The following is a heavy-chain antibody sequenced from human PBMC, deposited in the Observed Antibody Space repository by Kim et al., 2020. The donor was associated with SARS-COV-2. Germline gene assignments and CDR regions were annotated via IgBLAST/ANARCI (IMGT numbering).Heavy chain of an antibody. Sequence: SETLSLTCTVSGASIDSSDSYWGWIRQPPGKGLEWIGYIYYSGSTYYNPSLKSRVTISVDTSKNQFSLKLSSVTAADTAVYYCARSRITMIVVVDAFDIWGQGTMVTVSS. CDR2: IYYSGST. V-gene: IGHV4-31*03. CDR3: ARSRITMIVVVDAFDI. CDR1: GASIDSSDSY. D-gene: IGHD3-22*01. J-gene: IGHJ3*02.